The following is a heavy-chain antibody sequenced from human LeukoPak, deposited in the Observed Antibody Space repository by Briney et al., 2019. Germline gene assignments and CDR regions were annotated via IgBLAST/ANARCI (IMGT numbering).Heavy chain of an antibody. CDR3: ASDTSVVGTLRYFDY. CDR2: ITGSSYMGRSGPFI. Sequence: KPGASLRLSCAASGFTFTTYSMNWVRQAPGKGLEWVSSITGSSYMGRSGPFIYYHDSVKGRFAISRDDAKNSLFLQMNSLRDEDTAVYYCASDTSVVGTLRYFDYWGQGALVTVSS. V-gene: IGHV3-21*01. J-gene: IGHJ4*02. CDR1: GFTFTTYS. D-gene: IGHD6-19*01.